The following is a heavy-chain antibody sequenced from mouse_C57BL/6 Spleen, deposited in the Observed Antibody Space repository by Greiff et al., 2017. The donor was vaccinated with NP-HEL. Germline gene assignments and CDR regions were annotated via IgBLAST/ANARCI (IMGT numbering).Heavy chain of an antibody. V-gene: IGHV1-50*01. CDR2: IDPSDSYT. J-gene: IGHJ2*01. CDR3: ARDFGNHNPD. D-gene: IGHD2-1*01. CDR1: GYTFTSYW. Sequence: QVQLQQPGAELVKPGASVKLSCKASGYTFTSYWMQWVKQRPGQGLEWIGEIDPSDSYTNYNQKFKGKATLTVDTSSSTAYMQLSSLTSEASAVLYRARDFGNHNPDWGQGTTLTGSS.